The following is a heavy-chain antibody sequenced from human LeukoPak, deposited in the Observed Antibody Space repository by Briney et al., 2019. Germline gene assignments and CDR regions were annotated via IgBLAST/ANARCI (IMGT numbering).Heavy chain of an antibody. D-gene: IGHD5-18*01. Sequence: GRSLRLSCAASGFTFSSYAMHWVCQAPGKGLEWVAVISYDGNNKYYADSVKGRFTISRDNSKNTLYLQMNSLRAEDTAVYYCARDRVQLWNYGMDVWGQGTTVTVSS. CDR2: ISYDGNNK. V-gene: IGHV3-30-3*01. CDR3: ARDRVQLWNYGMDV. CDR1: GFTFSSYA. J-gene: IGHJ6*02.